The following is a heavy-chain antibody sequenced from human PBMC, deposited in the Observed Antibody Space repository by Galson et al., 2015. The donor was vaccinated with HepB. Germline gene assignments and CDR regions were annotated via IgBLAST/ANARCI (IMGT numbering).Heavy chain of an antibody. D-gene: IGHD2-2*01. V-gene: IGHV3-48*01. J-gene: IGHJ5*01. CDR2: ISSGSSTI. CDR1: GFTFSSYS. Sequence: SLRLSCAASGFTFSSYSMNWVRQAPGKGLEWVSYISSGSSTIYYADSVEGRFTIPRDNAKNSLYLQMSSLRAEDTAVYYCARRYCTSGSCYFDSWGQGTLVTVSS. CDR3: ARRYCTSGSCYFDS.